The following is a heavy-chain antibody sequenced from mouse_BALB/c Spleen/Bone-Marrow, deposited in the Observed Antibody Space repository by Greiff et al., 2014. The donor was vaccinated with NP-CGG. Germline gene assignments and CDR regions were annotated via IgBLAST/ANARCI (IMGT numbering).Heavy chain of an antibody. CDR1: GFTFSSYG. J-gene: IGHJ2*01. CDR2: ISSGGSYT. Sequence: EVNLVESGGDLVKPGGSLKLSCVASGFTFSSYGMSWVRQTPDKRLEWVATISSGGSYTYYPDSVKGRFTISRDNAKNTLYLQMSSLKSEDTAMYYCGRNYYGSSYYFDYWGQGTTLTVSS. CDR3: GRNYYGSSYYFDY. D-gene: IGHD1-1*01. V-gene: IGHV5-6*01.